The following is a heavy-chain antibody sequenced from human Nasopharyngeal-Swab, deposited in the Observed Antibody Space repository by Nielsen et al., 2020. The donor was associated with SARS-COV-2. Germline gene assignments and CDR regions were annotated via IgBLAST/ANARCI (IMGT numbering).Heavy chain of an antibody. CDR3: SGSGYYHPGAFDI. CDR2: IYPGDSDT. Sequence: KVSCKGSGYSFTSYWIGWVRQMPGKGLEWMGIIYPGDSDTRYSPSFQGQVTISADKSISTAYLQWSSLKASDTAMYYCSGSGYYHPGAFDIWGQGTMVTVSS. V-gene: IGHV5-51*01. J-gene: IGHJ3*02. CDR1: GYSFTSYW. D-gene: IGHD3-22*01.